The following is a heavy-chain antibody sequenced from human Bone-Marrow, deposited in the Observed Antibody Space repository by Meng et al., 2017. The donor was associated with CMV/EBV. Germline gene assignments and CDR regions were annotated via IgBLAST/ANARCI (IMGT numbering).Heavy chain of an antibody. Sequence: GGSLRLSCAASGFTFSRYWMSWVRQAPGKGLEWVANIKEDGSERYYVDSVKGRFSISRDNAKNSLYLQMNSLRAEDTAVYYCATPGVAAADFDYWGQGTLVTVSS. D-gene: IGHD6-25*01. V-gene: IGHV3-7*01. CDR2: IKEDGSER. CDR1: GFTFSRYW. CDR3: ATPGVAAADFDY. J-gene: IGHJ4*02.